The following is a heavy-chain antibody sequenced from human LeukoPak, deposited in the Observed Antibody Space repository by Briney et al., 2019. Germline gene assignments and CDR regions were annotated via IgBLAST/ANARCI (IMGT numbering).Heavy chain of an antibody. D-gene: IGHD5-12*01. CDR2: INTNTRNP. V-gene: IGHV7-4-1*02. CDR3: ARVGGGLRPYYYYGMDV. CDR1: GYTFTRDA. J-gene: IGHJ6*02. Sequence: ASVKVSYKASGYTFTRDAMNWVRQAPGQGFEWMGWINTNTRNPTYAQGFTGRLVFSLDTSVSTAYLQISSLKAEDTAVYYCARVGGGLRPYYYYGMDVWGQGTTVTVSS.